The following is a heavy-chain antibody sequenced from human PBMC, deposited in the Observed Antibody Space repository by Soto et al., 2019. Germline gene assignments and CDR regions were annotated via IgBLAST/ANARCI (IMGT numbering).Heavy chain of an antibody. CDR2: IIPIFGTA. Sequence: RASVKVSCKASGGTFSSYAISWVRQAPGQGLEWIGGIIPIFGTANYAQKFEGRVTITADESTSTAYMELSSLRSEDTAVYYCASGGGSSSREYYFDYSGQGTLVTVSS. V-gene: IGHV1-69*13. J-gene: IGHJ4*02. CDR1: GGTFSSYA. CDR3: ASGGGSSSREYYFDY. D-gene: IGHD6-13*01.